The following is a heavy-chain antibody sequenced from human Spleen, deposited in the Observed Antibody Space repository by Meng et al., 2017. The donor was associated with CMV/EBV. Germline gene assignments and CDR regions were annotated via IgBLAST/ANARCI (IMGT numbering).Heavy chain of an antibody. Sequence: GGSLRLSCAASGFTFSNYAMHWVRQAPGKGLEWVAVLSNDGSNKNHADSLKGRFTISRDNSKNLLYLQMNSLRLEDTAVYYCARDFRDFRSRYHGDYWGQGTLVTVSS. CDR1: GFTFSNYA. V-gene: IGHV3-30*04. J-gene: IGHJ4*02. D-gene: IGHD3-3*01. CDR3: ARDFRDFRSRYHGDY. CDR2: LSNDGSNK.